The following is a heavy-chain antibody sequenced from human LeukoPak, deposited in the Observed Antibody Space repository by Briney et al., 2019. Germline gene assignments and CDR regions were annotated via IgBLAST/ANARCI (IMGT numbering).Heavy chain of an antibody. CDR3: ARARAVAAAGGPVDY. J-gene: IGHJ4*02. V-gene: IGHV1-18*01. Sequence: ASVKVSCKASGGTFSSYAISWVRQAPGQGLEWMGWISAYNGNTNYAQKLQGRVTMTTDTSTSTAYMELRGLRSDDTAVYYCARARAVAAAGGPVDYWGQGTLVTVSS. CDR1: GGTFSSYA. CDR2: ISAYNGNT. D-gene: IGHD6-13*01.